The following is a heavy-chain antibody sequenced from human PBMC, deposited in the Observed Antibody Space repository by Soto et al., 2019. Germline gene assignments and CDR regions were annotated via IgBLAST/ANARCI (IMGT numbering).Heavy chain of an antibody. CDR3: AVHTVTTFYYYYGMDV. Sequence: SETLSLTCAVSGGSIRSGDYSWNWICPPPGKGLEWIRSIYYSGSTYYNPSLKSRVTISVDTSKNQFSLKLSSVTAADTAVYYCAVHTVTTFYYYYGMDVWGQGTTVTVSS. CDR2: IYYSGST. D-gene: IGHD4-17*01. J-gene: IGHJ6*02. CDR1: GGSIRSGDYS. V-gene: IGHV4-39*01.